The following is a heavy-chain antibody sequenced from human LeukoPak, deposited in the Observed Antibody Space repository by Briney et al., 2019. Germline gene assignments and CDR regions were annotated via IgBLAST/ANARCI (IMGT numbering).Heavy chain of an antibody. D-gene: IGHD2-2*01. Sequence: SETLSLTCTVSGGSISSYYWSWIRQPPGKGLEWIGYIYYSGSTNYNPSLKSRVTTSVDTSKNQFSLKLSSVTAADTAVYYCARDCSSTSCYHSGYYYYYMDVWGKGTTVTVSS. V-gene: IGHV4-59*01. CDR1: GGSISSYY. CDR3: ARDCSSTSCYHSGYYYYYMDV. J-gene: IGHJ6*03. CDR2: IYYSGST.